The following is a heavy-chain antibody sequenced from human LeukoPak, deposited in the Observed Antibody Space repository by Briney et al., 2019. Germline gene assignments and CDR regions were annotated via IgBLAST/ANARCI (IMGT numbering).Heavy chain of an antibody. Sequence: PGGSLRLSCAASGFTFSSYWMSWVRQAPGKGLEWVANIKQDGSEKYYVDSVKGRFTISRDNAKNSLYLQMNSLRAEDTAVYYCARDSVDYYDSSGYYDYWGQGTLVTVSS. CDR3: ARDSVDYYDSSGYYDY. CDR1: GFTFSSYW. D-gene: IGHD3-22*01. V-gene: IGHV3-7*01. CDR2: IKQDGSEK. J-gene: IGHJ4*02.